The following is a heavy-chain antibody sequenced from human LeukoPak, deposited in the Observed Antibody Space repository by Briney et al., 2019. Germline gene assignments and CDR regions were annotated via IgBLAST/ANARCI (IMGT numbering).Heavy chain of an antibody. CDR1: GASISSGDYY. J-gene: IGHJ4*02. D-gene: IGHD5/OR15-5a*01. V-gene: IGHV4-30-4*01. Sequence: SETLSLTCNVSGASISSGDYYWSWIRQPPGKGLEWIGYISKSGGTYYNPSVSRRLTISRDTSKNQFSVRLSSVTAADTAVYYCARGGDIASSVGSHFDYWGQGSLVTASS. CDR3: ARGGDIASSVGSHFDY. CDR2: ISKSGGT.